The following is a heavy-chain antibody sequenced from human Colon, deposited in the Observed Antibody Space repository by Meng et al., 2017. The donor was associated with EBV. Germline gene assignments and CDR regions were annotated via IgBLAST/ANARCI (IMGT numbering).Heavy chain of an antibody. V-gene: IGHV4-30-4*01. CDR1: GDSISSTDYY. CDR2: IYYSGSR. CDR3: ARVTGKIYYDGSGYPEAFDY. J-gene: IGHJ4*02. Sequence: QVQLQESGPGLVKPSQTLYLTCTVSGDSISSTDYYWSWVRQPPGKGLEWIGYIYYSGSRYYNPSLKSRVTISVDTSKNQFSLKMSSVTAADTAVYYCARVTGKIYYDGSGYPEAFDYWGQGTLVNVSS. D-gene: IGHD3-22*01.